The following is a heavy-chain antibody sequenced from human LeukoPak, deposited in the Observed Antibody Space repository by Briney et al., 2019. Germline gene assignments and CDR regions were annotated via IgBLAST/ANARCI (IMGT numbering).Heavy chain of an antibody. CDR2: FYNSGST. Sequence: SETLSLTCTVSGGSIDSSTYYWGWIRQPPGKGLEWIGSFYNSGSTYRNPSLSSRVTIFADMSKNQFSLNLPSVTGADTAVYYCARRLRPGDYFDYWGQGILVTVSS. CDR1: GGSIDSSTYY. J-gene: IGHJ4*02. V-gene: IGHV4-39*01. CDR3: ARRLRPGDYFDY. D-gene: IGHD3-16*01.